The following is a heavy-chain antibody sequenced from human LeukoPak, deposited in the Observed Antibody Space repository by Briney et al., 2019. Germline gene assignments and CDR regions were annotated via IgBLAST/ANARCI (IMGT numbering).Heavy chain of an antibody. J-gene: IGHJ4*02. V-gene: IGHV1-18*01. CDR3: ARDGPFPSSSSSREYYLDY. CDR1: GYTFTSYD. Sequence: ASVKVSCKASGYTFTSYDISWVRQAPGQGLEWMGWINAYNGNTNYAQKFQGRVTMTTDTSTSTGYMELRSLRSDDTAVYYCARDGPFPSSSSSREYYLDYWGQGTLVTVSS. D-gene: IGHD6-6*01. CDR2: INAYNGNT.